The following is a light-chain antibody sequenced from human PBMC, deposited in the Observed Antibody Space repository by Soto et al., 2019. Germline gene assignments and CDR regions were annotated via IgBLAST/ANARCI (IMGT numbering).Light chain of an antibody. CDR3: QQYCSSPAT. J-gene: IGKJ5*01. CDR2: HTS. Sequence: EIVSTPSPSTLSSFPADRVTLSCRASQYINTRLAWYQHRPGQAPRLLIYHTSGRAAGIPARFSGSGSGTDFTLTISRLEPEDFAVYYCQQYCSSPATFGQGTRLEIK. V-gene: IGKV3-20*01. CDR1: QYINTR.